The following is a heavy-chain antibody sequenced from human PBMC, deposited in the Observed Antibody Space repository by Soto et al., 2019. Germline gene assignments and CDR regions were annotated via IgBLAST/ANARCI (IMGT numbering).Heavy chain of an antibody. V-gene: IGHV5-51*01. D-gene: IGHD3-22*01. CDR1: GYRFTSYW. CDR3: ARKYKSGYFNWFDP. Sequence: GESLKISCRTSGYRFTSYWIAWVRKMPGKGPEWMGIIFPSDSDTRYSPSFQRQVTISADRSTSTVFLQWASLKASDTAVYFCARKYKSGYFNWFDPWGQGTLVTVSS. CDR2: IFPSDSDT. J-gene: IGHJ5*02.